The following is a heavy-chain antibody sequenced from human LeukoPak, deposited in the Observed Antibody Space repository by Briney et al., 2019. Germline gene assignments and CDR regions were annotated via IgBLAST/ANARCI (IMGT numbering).Heavy chain of an antibody. J-gene: IGHJ4*02. CDR1: GFTFSSYW. CDR2: IKQDGSEK. D-gene: IGHD6-13*01. V-gene: IGHV3-7*01. Sequence: GGSLRLSCAASGFTFSSYWMSWVRQAPGKGLEWVANIKQDGSEKYYVDSVKGRFTISRDNAKSSLYLQMNSLRAEDTAVYYCARGIAAAGTEFDYWGQGTLVTVSS. CDR3: ARGIAAAGTEFDY.